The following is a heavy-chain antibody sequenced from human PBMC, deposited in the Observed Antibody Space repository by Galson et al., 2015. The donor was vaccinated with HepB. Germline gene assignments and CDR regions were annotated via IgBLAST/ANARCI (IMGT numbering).Heavy chain of an antibody. D-gene: IGHD5-18*01. J-gene: IGHJ5*01. V-gene: IGHV3-23*01. CDR2: ISGHGDST. Sequence: SLRLSCAASGFAFDTHAMTWVRQAPGRGLEWISGISGHGDSTFYADSVKGRFTVSSNNSNNMLYLLKNSRRADAAGLYFCAKGYGLFDSWGQGILVTVSS. CDR1: GFAFDTHA. CDR3: AKGYGLFDS.